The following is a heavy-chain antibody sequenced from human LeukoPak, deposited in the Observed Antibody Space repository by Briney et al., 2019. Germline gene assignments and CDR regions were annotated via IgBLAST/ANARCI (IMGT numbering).Heavy chain of an antibody. CDR3: ARDPNLLAFDI. CDR1: GFTFSSYS. Sequence: GGSLRLSCAASGFTFSSYSMNWVRQAPGKGLEWVSSISSSSSYTYYADSLKGRFTISRDNAKNSLYLQMNSLRAEDTAVYYCARDPNLLAFDIWGQGTMVTVSS. V-gene: IGHV3-21*01. D-gene: IGHD2-21*01. J-gene: IGHJ3*02. CDR2: ISSSSSYT.